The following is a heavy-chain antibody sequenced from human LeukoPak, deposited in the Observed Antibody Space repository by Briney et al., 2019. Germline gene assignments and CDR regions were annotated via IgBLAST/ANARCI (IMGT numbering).Heavy chain of an antibody. CDR2: IYHSGSS. V-gene: IGHV4-38-2*01. CDR1: GYSISSGHY. CDR3: ARAKNPYYYYYYMDF. J-gene: IGHJ6*03. Sequence: NPSETLSLTCAVSGYSISSGHYWVWIRQPPGKGLEYIGNIYHSGSSHYKPSLKSRVTISVDTSNNQFSLKLSSVTAADTAVYYCARAKNPYYYYYYMDFWGRGTTVTVSS.